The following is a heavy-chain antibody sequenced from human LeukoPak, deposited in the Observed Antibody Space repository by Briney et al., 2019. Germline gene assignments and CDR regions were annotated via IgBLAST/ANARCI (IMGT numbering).Heavy chain of an antibody. Sequence: TSETLSLTCSVSGGSISSGYWSWIRQPPGKGLEWIAYIYNSGRSNYNPSLKSRVTISLDTSKNQFSPKLSSVTAADTAVYYCAGGSGASWFDPWGQGTLVTVSS. CDR2: IYNSGRS. CDR1: GGSISSGY. J-gene: IGHJ5*02. V-gene: IGHV4-59*01. D-gene: IGHD2-8*02. CDR3: AGGSGASWFDP.